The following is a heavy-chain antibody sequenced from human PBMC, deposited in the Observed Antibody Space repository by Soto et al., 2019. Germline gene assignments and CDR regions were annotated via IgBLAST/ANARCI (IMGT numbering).Heavy chain of an antibody. Sequence: SETLSLTCAVYGGSFSGYYWSWIRQPPGKGLEWIGEINHSGSTNYNPSLKSRVTISVDTSKNQFSLKLSSVTAADTAVYYCARGALTYYDFWSGYLYYFDYWGQGTLVTVS. CDR1: GGSFSGYY. CDR2: INHSGST. CDR3: ARGALTYYDFWSGYLYYFDY. J-gene: IGHJ4*02. V-gene: IGHV4-34*01. D-gene: IGHD3-3*01.